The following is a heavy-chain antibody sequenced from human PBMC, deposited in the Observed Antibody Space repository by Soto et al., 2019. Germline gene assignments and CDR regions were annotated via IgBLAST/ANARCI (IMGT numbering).Heavy chain of an antibody. CDR2: IYYSGST. D-gene: IGHD2-15*01. CDR1: GGSVSSGNYY. J-gene: IGHJ4*02. Sequence: PSETLSLTCTVCGGSVSSGNYYWSWIRQPPGKGLEWIGYIYYSGSTYYNPSLKSRVTISVDTSKNQFSLKLSSVTAADTAVYYCARHTPAISISDHWGQGTLVTVSS. V-gene: IGHV4-39*01. CDR3: ARHTPAISISDH.